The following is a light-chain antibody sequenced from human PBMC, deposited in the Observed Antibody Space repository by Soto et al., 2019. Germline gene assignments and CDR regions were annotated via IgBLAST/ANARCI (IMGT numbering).Light chain of an antibody. CDR1: QSVSSSY. V-gene: IGKV3-20*01. CDR3: QQYNDYSTWT. CDR2: GAS. J-gene: IGKJ1*01. Sequence: EILLTQSPGTLSLSPGERATLSCRASQSVSSSYLAWYQQKPGEAPRLLIYGASSRATGIPDRFSGSGSGTEFTLTISSLQPDDFAAYYCQQYNDYSTWTFGQGTKVDIK.